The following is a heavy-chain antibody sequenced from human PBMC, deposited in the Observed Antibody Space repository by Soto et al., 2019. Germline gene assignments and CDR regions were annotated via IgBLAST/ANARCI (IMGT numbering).Heavy chain of an antibody. CDR3: ARDSYYYDSSGYSFDAFDI. D-gene: IGHD3-22*01. CDR1: CYTFTSYG. J-gene: IGHJ3*02. CDR2: ISAYNGNT. Sequence: ASVKVSCKASCYTFTSYGIGLVRQAPGQGLEWMGWISAYNGNTNYAQKLQGRVTMTTDTSTSTAYMELRSLRSDDTAVYYCARDSYYYDSSGYSFDAFDIWGQGTMVTVSS. V-gene: IGHV1-18*04.